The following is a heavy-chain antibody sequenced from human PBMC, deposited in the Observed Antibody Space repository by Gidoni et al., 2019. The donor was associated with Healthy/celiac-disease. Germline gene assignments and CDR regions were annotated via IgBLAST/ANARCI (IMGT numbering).Heavy chain of an antibody. V-gene: IGHV5-51*03. CDR3: ARRGLGQQLVDPRVDY. CDR1: GYSFTSYW. D-gene: IGHD6-13*01. J-gene: IGHJ4*02. CDR2: SYPGDSDT. Sequence: VQLVQSAAAVKQPGQSLTISCKCSGYSFTSYWIGWVRQMPGKGLEWMGISYPGDSDTRYSPSFQGQVTISADKSISTAYLQWSSLKASDTAMYYCARRGLGQQLVDPRVDYWGQGTLVTVSS.